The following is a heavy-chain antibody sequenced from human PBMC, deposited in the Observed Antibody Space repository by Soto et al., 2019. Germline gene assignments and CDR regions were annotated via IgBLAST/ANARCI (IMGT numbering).Heavy chain of an antibody. CDR3: VSGTDCATVDACHRDFAS. D-gene: IGHD2-15*01. CDR2: MYSSGST. Sequence: QVRLQESGPGLVKSSQTLSLTCSVSGGAINSDYYYWGWVRQPPGKGLEWIGYMYSSGSTYSNPSFKSPVATSVDTSHNHFSLSLTSVTAADTAVDFCVSGTDCATVDACHRDFASWWQGIPVTVSS. V-gene: IGHV4-30-4*01. CDR1: GGAINSDYYY. J-gene: IGHJ4*02.